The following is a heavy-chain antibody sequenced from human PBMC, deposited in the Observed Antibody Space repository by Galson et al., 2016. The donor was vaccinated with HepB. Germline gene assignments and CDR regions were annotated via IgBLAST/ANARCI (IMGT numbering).Heavy chain of an antibody. CDR2: ISYDGGSN. D-gene: IGHD2-21*01. V-gene: IGHV3-30*04. J-gene: IGHJ3*02. Sequence: SLRLSCAASGFTFSRIAMHWVRQAPGKGLKWVAVISYDGGSNYYADSVKGRFTIPRDNSKNTLYLQMNSLRAEDSAVYYCARVIGGTLDALDTWGQGTMVTVSS. CDR1: GFTFSRIA. CDR3: ARVIGGTLDALDT.